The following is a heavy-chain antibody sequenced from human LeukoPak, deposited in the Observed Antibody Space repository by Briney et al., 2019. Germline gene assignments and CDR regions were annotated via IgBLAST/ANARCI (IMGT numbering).Heavy chain of an antibody. V-gene: IGHV4-34*01. J-gene: IGHJ4*02. Sequence: SETLSLTCAVYGGSFSGYYWSWIRQPPGKGLEWIGEINHSGSTNYNPSLKSRVTISVDTSKNQFSLKLSSVTAAGTAVYYCARGRGTDYWGQGTLVTVSS. CDR2: INHSGST. D-gene: IGHD1-1*01. CDR3: ARGRGTDY. CDR1: GGSFSGYY.